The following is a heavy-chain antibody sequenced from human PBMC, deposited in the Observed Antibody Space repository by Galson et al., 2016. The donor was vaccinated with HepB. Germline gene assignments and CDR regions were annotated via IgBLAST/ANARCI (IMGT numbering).Heavy chain of an antibody. CDR1: GGSPSGYY. Sequence: ETLSLTCAVYGGSPSGYYWSWIRQSPGKGLEWIGECSHTGSTKYNPSLERRLSMSIDTSKNQFSLKLSSVTVADTAMYYCARYSSSWSKYFQHWGRGSLVIVSS. CDR2: CSHTGST. CDR3: ARYSSSWSKYFQH. V-gene: IGHV4-34*01. J-gene: IGHJ1*01. D-gene: IGHD6-19*01.